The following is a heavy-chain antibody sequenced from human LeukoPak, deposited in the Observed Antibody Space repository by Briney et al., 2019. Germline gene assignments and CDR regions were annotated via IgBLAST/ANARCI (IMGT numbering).Heavy chain of an antibody. CDR2: VGTVGDK. CDR3: ARGGKTAMADY. CDR1: GFTFSIND. Sequence: GGSLRLSCTASGFTFSINDMHWVRQATGKGLEWVSGVGTVGDKYYADSVKGRFIISREDAKNSVYLQMNSLRAGDTAVYYCARGGKTAMADYWGQGTLVTVSS. V-gene: IGHV3-13*01. D-gene: IGHD5-18*01. J-gene: IGHJ4*02.